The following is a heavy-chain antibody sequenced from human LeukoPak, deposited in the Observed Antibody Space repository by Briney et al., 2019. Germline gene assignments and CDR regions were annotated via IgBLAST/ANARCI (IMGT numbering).Heavy chain of an antibody. V-gene: IGHV4-59*11. J-gene: IGHJ4*02. D-gene: IGHD1-26*01. CDR1: GGSISSHY. CDR3: PRVDSLPSSSFDY. Sequence: SETLSLTCTVSGGSISSHYWSWNRQPPGKGLEWIGYIYYSVSTNYNPSLKSRVTISVDTSKNQFSLKLSSVTAADTAVYYCPRVDSLPSSSFDYWGQGTLVTVSS. CDR2: IYYSVST.